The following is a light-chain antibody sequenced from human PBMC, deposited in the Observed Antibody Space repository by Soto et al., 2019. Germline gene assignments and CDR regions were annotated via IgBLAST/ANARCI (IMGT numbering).Light chain of an antibody. CDR3: QQYGSSGT. J-gene: IGKJ1*01. Sequence: EILLAPSPGTLSLSPGERATLSCRASQSVSNNYLAWYQQKPGQAPRLLIYGASNRATGIPDRFSGSGSGTDFTLTISRLEPEDFAVYYCQQYGSSGTFGQGTKVDIK. CDR2: GAS. V-gene: IGKV3-20*01. CDR1: QSVSNNY.